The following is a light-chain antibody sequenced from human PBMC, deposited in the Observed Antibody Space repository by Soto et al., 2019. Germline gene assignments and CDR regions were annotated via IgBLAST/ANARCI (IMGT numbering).Light chain of an antibody. CDR3: CSYAGSSTWV. CDR1: SSDVGSYNL. V-gene: IGLV2-23*01. J-gene: IGLJ1*01. CDR2: EGS. Sequence: QLVLTQPASVSGSPGQSITISCTGTSSDVGSYNLVSWYQQHPGKAPKPMIYEGSKRPSGVSNRFSGSKSGNTASLTISGLQAEDEADYYCCSYAGSSTWVFGTGTKLTVL.